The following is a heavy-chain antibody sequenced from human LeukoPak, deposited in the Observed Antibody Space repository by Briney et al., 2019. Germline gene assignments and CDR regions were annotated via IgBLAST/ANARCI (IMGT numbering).Heavy chain of an antibody. J-gene: IGHJ4*02. D-gene: IGHD3-3*01. CDR1: GYTFTSYY. Sequence: ASAKVSCKASGYTFTSYYMHWVRQAPGQGLEWMGIINPSGGSTSYAQKFQGRVTMTRDTSTSTVYMELSSLRSEDTAVYYCARDLRFLESLGPHYYFDYWGQGTLVTVSS. CDR3: ARDLRFLESLGPHYYFDY. CDR2: INPSGGST. V-gene: IGHV1-46*01.